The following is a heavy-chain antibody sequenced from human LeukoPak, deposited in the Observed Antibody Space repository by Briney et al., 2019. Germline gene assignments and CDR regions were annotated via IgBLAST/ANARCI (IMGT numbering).Heavy chain of an antibody. V-gene: IGHV3-23*01. J-gene: IGHJ6*02. Sequence: GVLRLSCAASGFTFSIYRMNWVRHAPGKGLECVSANTGSGGNTDYADSVRGRFTISRDNSKNTLYLQMNSLRAEDTALYYCAKDHYGGNHYYYGMDVWGQGTTVIVSS. CDR1: GFTFSIYR. D-gene: IGHD4-23*01. CDR2: NTGSGGNT. CDR3: AKDHYGGNHYYYGMDV.